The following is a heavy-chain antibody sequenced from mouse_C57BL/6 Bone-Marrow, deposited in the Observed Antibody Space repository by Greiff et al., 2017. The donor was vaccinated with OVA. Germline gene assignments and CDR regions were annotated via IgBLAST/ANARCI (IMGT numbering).Heavy chain of an antibody. CDR2: INPNNGGT. V-gene: IGHV1-22*01. CDR3: AIGDDLDY. Sequence: VQLQQPGAELVKPGASVKVSCKASGYTFTDYNMHWVKQSHGKSLEWIGYINPNNGGTSYNQKFKGKATLTVNKSSSTAYMELRSLTYEDSAVYYCAIGDDLDYWGQGTTLTVSS. J-gene: IGHJ2*01. D-gene: IGHD2-3*01. CDR1: GYTFTDYN.